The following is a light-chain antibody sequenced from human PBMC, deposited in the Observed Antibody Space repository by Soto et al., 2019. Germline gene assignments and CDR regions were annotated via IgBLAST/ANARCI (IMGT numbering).Light chain of an antibody. CDR3: QSYDSSLSGYV. CDR2: GNS. Sequence: QSVLTQPPSVSGVPGQRVTISCTGSSSNIGAGYDVHWYQQLPGTAPKLLIYGNSNRPSGVPDRFSGSKSGTSASLAITGLQAEDEADYYCQSYDSSLSGYVFGTGTKGTVL. CDR1: SSNIGAGYD. J-gene: IGLJ1*01. V-gene: IGLV1-40*01.